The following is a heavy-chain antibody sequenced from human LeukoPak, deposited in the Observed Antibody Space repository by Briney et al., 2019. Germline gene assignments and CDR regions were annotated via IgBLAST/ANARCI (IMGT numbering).Heavy chain of an antibody. D-gene: IGHD3-10*01. Sequence: QPGGSLRLSCAASGFIFSDSWMSWVRQAPGKGLEWVGNIKQDGSEKYFADSVKGRFTISRDNAKNSPYLQMNSLGAEDTAVYYCATVRYGNYFDYWGQGILVTVSS. CDR1: GFIFSDSW. V-gene: IGHV3-7*01. J-gene: IGHJ4*02. CDR2: IKQDGSEK. CDR3: ATVRYGNYFDY.